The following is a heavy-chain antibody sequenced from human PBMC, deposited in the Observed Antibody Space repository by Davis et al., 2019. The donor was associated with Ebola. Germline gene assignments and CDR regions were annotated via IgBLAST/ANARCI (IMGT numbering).Heavy chain of an antibody. J-gene: IGHJ5*02. D-gene: IGHD5-18*01. CDR1: GFTFSDYY. CDR3: ARAQLWSGDWFDP. CDR2: ISSSGNTI. V-gene: IGHV3-11*01. Sequence: GESLKISCAASGFTFSDYYMSWIRQAPGKGLEWVSYISSSGNTIYYADSVKGRFTISRENAKNSLYLQMNSLRAEDTAVYYCARAQLWSGDWFDPWGQGTLVTVSS.